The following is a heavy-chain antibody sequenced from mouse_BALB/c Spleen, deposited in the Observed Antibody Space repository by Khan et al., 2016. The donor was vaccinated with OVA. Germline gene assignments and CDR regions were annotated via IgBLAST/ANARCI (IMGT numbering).Heavy chain of an antibody. CDR1: GYTFTSYW. J-gene: IGHJ4*01. CDR3: ERADYYGRRSYAMDY. Sequence: DLVKPGASVTLSCKASGYTFTSYWINWIKQRPGQGPEWIGRIAPGSGTTSYNELFYGKATLTIDTSSTTVYIQLSRLSSEDSAVYLWERADYYGRRSYAMDYWGQGTSVTVAS. V-gene: IGHV1S41*01. D-gene: IGHD1-1*01. CDR2: IAPGSGTT.